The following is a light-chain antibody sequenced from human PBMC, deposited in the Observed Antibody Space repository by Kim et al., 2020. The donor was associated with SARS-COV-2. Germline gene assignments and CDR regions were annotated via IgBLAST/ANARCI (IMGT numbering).Light chain of an antibody. V-gene: IGKV3-15*01. Sequence: VSPGERATHSCRASQRFSSDLAWYQQTPGQAPRLLIYGASARATGIPARFSGSGSGTVFTLTISSLQSEDFAVYYCQQYNNWPQAFGQGTKVDIK. CDR2: GAS. CDR1: QRFSSD. J-gene: IGKJ1*01. CDR3: QQYNNWPQA.